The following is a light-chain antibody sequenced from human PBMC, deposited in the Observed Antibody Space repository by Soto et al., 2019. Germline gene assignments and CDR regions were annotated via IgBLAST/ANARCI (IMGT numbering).Light chain of an antibody. Sequence: EIVLTQSAGTLSLSPGARGPLSCRASQSVSRSYLAWYQQKPGQAPRLLIYGASSRATGIPDRFSGSGSGTDFTLTISRLEPEDFAVYYCQQYGSSGTFGQGTKV. V-gene: IGKV3-20*01. J-gene: IGKJ1*01. CDR3: QQYGSSGT. CDR2: GAS. CDR1: QSVSRSY.